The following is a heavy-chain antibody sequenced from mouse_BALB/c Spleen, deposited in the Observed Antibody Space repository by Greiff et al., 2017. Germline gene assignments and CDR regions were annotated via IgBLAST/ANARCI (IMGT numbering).Heavy chain of an antibody. V-gene: IGHV2-2*02. CDR1: GFSLTSYG. CDR2: IWSGGST. CDR3: ASLNWESAAY. Sequence: QVHVKQSGPGLVQPSQSLSITCTVSGFSLTSYGVHWVRQSPGKGLEWLGVIWSGGSTDYNAAFISRLSISKDNSKSQVFFKMNSLQANDTAIYYCASLNWESAAYWGQGTLVTVSA. D-gene: IGHD4-1*01. J-gene: IGHJ3*01.